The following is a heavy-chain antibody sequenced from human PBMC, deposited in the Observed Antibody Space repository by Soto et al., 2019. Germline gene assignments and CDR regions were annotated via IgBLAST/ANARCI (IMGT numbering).Heavy chain of an antibody. J-gene: IGHJ6*02. D-gene: IGHD6-19*01. CDR2: IIPIFGTA. CDR1: GGTFSSYA. Sequence: QVQLVQSGAEVKKPGSSVKVSCKASGGTFSSYAISWVRQAPGQGLEWMGGIIPIFGTANYAQKFQGRVTITADESTSTAYMVLSSLRSEDTAVYYCARGRARIAVAGIPRYYGMDVWGQGTTVTVSS. CDR3: ARGRARIAVAGIPRYYGMDV. V-gene: IGHV1-69*01.